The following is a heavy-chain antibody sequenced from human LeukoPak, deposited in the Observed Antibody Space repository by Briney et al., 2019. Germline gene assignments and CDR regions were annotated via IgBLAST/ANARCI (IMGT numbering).Heavy chain of an antibody. CDR1: GFTFSDYY. CDR2: ISNTDITT. V-gene: IGHV3-11*01. CDR3: ARVRGSYASDY. Sequence: GGSLRLSCAASGFTFSDYYMSWIRQAPGKGLEWVSYISNTDITTTYADSVKGRFTISRDNAKNSLYLQMNSLRAEDTAVYYCARVRGSYASDYWGQGTLVTVSS. D-gene: IGHD1-26*01. J-gene: IGHJ4*02.